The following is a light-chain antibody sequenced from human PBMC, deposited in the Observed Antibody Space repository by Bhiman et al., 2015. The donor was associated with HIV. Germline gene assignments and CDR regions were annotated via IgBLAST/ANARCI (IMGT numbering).Light chain of an antibody. CDR3: SSYTSSSSYV. CDR1: SSNIGSNY. Sequence: QSVLTQPPSVSAAPGQKVTISCSGSSSNIGSNYVSWYQHLPGTAPKLLIYDNNKRPSGIPDRFSGSKSGTSATLDITGLQTGDEADYYCSSYTSSSSYVFGTGTKVTVL. V-gene: IGLV1-51*01. CDR2: DNN. J-gene: IGLJ1*01.